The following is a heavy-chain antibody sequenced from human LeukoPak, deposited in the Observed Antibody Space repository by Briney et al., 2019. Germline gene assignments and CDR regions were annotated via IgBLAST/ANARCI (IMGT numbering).Heavy chain of an antibody. V-gene: IGHV1-8*03. CDR2: MSPNSGNT. J-gene: IGHJ6*03. CDR3: ARGGGGGYSYGLYYYYYYMDV. CDR1: GYTFTSYD. Sequence: ASVKVSCKASGYTFTSYDINWVRQATGQGLEWMGWMSPNSGNTGYAQKFQGRVTITRNTSISTAYMELSSLRSEDTAVYYCARGGGGGYSYGLYYYYYYMDVWGKGTTVTVSS. D-gene: IGHD5-18*01.